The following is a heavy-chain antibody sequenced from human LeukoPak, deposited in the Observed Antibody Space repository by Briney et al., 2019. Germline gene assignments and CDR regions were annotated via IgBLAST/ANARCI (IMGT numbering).Heavy chain of an antibody. CDR2: INPNSGGT. CDR3: ARGISGSYYFIPYFDY. V-gene: IGHV1-2*02. D-gene: IGHD1-26*01. Sequence: ASVKVSCKASGYTFTDYFMHWVRQAPGQGLEWMGWINPNSGGTHYAQKFQGRVTMTRDTSISTAYMELSRLRSDDTAVYYCARGISGSYYFIPYFDYWGQGTLVTVSS. J-gene: IGHJ4*02. CDR1: GYTFTDYF.